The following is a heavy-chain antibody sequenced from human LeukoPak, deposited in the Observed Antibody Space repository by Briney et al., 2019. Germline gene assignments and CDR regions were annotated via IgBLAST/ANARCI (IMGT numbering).Heavy chain of an antibody. CDR1: GGSISSGNYY. Sequence: SSETLSLTCTVSGGSISSGNYYWSWIRQPAGKGLEWVGRIYNNGSANYNPSLKSRVTISLDTSKNQFSLKLSSVTAADTAVYYCARSPETDYGDYADYWGQGTLVTVSS. J-gene: IGHJ4*02. V-gene: IGHV4-61*02. CDR2: IYNNGSA. CDR3: ARSPETDYGDYADY. D-gene: IGHD4-17*01.